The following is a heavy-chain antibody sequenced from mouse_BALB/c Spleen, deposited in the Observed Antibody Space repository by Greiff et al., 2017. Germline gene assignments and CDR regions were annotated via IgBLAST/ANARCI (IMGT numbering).Heavy chain of an antibody. CDR3: ARRKSSYFDY. J-gene: IGHJ2*01. CDR1: GYTFTSYW. V-gene: IGHV1-69*02. D-gene: IGHD1-1*01. CDR2: IDPSDSYT. Sequence: QVQLQQPGAELVKPGASVKLSCKASGYTFTSYWMHWVKQRPGQGLEWIGEIDPSDSYTNYNQKFKGKATLTVDKSSSTAYMQLSSLTSEDSAVYYCARRKSSYFDYWGQGTTLTVSS.